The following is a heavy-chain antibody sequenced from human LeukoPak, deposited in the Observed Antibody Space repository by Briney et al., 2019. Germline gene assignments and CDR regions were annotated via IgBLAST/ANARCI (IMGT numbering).Heavy chain of an antibody. CDR2: ISSSDTYI. CDR1: GFTFSSYS. Sequence: GGSLRLSCAASGFTFSSYSMNWVRQAPGKGLEWVSSISSSDTYIYHADSVKGRFTISRDNAKNSLYLQMNSLRAEDTAVYYCARVRQQLVRVAFDIWGQGTMVTVSS. V-gene: IGHV3-21*01. D-gene: IGHD6-13*01. CDR3: ARVRQQLVRVAFDI. J-gene: IGHJ3*02.